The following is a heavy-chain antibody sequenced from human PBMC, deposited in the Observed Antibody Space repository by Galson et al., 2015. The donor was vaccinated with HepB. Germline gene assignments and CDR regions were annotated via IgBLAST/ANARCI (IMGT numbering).Heavy chain of an antibody. CDR3: TRDDPSGYHYDS. D-gene: IGHD5-18*01. J-gene: IGHJ4*02. Sequence: SLRLSCATSGFIFEIYGINWVRQAPGKGLEWVSSIGTRSSDVYYADSVAGRFTLSRDNTQSLLYLQMNNLTVEDTATYFCTRDDPSGYHYDSWGQGTPVTVSS. CDR2: IGTRSSDV. CDR1: GFIFEIYG. V-gene: IGHV3-21*06.